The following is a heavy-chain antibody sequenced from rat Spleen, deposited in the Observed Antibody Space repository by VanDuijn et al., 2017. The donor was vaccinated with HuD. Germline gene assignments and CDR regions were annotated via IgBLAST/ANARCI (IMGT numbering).Heavy chain of an antibody. Sequence: EVQLVETGGSLVQPGKSLKLTCATSGFTFSYAWMHWIRQSPEKQLEWVAQIKAKSNNYATYYAESVKGRFTISRDDSKSSVYLQMNNLKEEDTAIYYCRTGSSLGYWGQGVMVTVSS. CDR2: IKAKSNNYAT. D-gene: IGHD5-1*01. CDR3: RTGSSLGY. J-gene: IGHJ2*01. V-gene: IGHV6-8*01. CDR1: GFTFSYAW.